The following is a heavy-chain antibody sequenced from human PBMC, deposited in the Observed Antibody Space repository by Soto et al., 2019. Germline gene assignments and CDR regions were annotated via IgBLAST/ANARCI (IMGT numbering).Heavy chain of an antibody. D-gene: IGHD4-17*01. CDR2: IYYSGST. Sequence: NPSETLSLTCTVSGGSISSGGYYWSWIRQHPGKGLEWIGYIYYSGSTYYNPSLKSRVTISVDTSKNQFSLKLSSVTAADTAVYYCARYGDYVRVHGMDVWGQGTTVTVSS. CDR3: ARYGDYVRVHGMDV. J-gene: IGHJ6*02. CDR1: GGSISSGGYY. V-gene: IGHV4-31*03.